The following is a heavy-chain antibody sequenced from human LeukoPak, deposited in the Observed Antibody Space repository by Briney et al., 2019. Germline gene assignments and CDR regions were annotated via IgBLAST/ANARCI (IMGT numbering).Heavy chain of an antibody. CDR3: ARDTRSSSSAWFDP. V-gene: IGHV1-2*02. Sequence: ASVKVSCKASGYTFTGYYMHWVRQAPGQGLEWMGWINPNSGGTNYAQKFQGRVTMTRDTSISTAYMELSSLRSEDTAVYYCARDTRSSSSAWFDPWGQGTLVTVSS. CDR2: INPNSGGT. D-gene: IGHD6-6*01. J-gene: IGHJ5*02. CDR1: GYTFTGYY.